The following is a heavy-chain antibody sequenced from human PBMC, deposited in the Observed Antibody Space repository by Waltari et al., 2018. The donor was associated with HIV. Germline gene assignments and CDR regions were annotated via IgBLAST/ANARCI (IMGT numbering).Heavy chain of an antibody. CDR2: ISFDGRNE. CDR1: GFPFSTFC. J-gene: IGHJ4*02. CDR3: AKEGWELLQFGYYFDY. D-gene: IGHD1-26*01. Sequence: QVQLLESGGGVVQLGKSLRLTYAASGFPFSTFCIHWVRQAPGKGLDWVAVISFDGRNEYYADSVKGRFTISRDNSKNTVYLQMNSLRADDTAVYYCAKEGWELLQFGYYFDYWGQGTLVTVSS. V-gene: IGHV3-30*18.